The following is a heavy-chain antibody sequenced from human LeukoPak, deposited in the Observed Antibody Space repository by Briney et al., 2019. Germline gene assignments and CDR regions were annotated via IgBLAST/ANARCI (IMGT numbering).Heavy chain of an antibody. V-gene: IGHV3-11*06. D-gene: IGHD2-15*01. CDR2: ISSSSSYT. CDR3: ARDELLGYCSGGSCYGHNWFDP. CDR1: GFTFSDYY. Sequence: GGSLRLSCAASGFTFSDYYMSWIRQAPGKGLEWVSYISSSSSYTNYADSVKGRFTISRDNAKNSLYPQMNSLRAEDTAVYYCARDELLGYCSGGSCYGHNWFDPWGQGTLVTVSS. J-gene: IGHJ5*02.